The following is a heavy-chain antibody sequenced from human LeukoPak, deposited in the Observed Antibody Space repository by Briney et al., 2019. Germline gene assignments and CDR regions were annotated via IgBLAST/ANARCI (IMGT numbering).Heavy chain of an antibody. Sequence: GGSLRLSCATSGFTFSSYHFNWVRQAPGKGLELVSSISINSSYIYYADSVRGRFSIYRDNDKDLLSLQMSSLRAEDTAVYYCVRSDGYCRGDCYYFMDVWGKGTAVAVSS. CDR1: GFTFSSYH. J-gene: IGHJ6*04. V-gene: IGHV3-21*01. CDR3: VRSDGYCRGDCYYFMDV. D-gene: IGHD2-15*01. CDR2: ISINSSYI.